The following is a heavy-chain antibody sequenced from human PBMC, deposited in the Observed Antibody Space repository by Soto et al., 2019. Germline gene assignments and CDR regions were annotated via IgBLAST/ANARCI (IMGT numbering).Heavy chain of an antibody. CDR3: ARIPPYSSSYDYYIDF. Sequence: EACPTLVNPTQTLTLTCTFSGFSLSTRGMRVSWMRQLPAKALEWLARIDWDDDKFYSTSLKTRLTISKDTSKNQVVLTMTNMDPVDTATYYCARIPPYSSSYDYYIDFWGQGTLVTVSS. D-gene: IGHD6-6*01. V-gene: IGHV2-70*04. J-gene: IGHJ4*01. CDR1: GFSLSTRGMR. CDR2: IDWDDDK.